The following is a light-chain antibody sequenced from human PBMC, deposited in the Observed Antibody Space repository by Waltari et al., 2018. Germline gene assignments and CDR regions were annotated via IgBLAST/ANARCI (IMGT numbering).Light chain of an antibody. J-gene: IGLJ2*01. Sequence: QSALTQPPSVSGSPGQSVTISCTGTSSDIGGHIHVSWYQQHPGKAPKIIIYNVHNRPSGVSDRFSGSISGLQAEDEADYYCGSYRSGSTLVFGGGTRLTVL. CDR1: SSDIGGHIH. CDR2: NVH. CDR3: GSYRSGSTLV. V-gene: IGLV2-14*03.